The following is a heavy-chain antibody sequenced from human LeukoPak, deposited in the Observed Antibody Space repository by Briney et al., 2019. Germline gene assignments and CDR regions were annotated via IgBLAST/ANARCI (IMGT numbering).Heavy chain of an antibody. Sequence: GGPLRLSCAASGFTFSTYGMHWVRQAPGKGLEWVAVIWYDGDNKYYTDSVKGRFTISRDNSKNTLYLQMNSLRAEDTAVYYCARASGYYGSGSYYDVGNYWGQGTLVTVSS. D-gene: IGHD3-10*01. CDR3: ARASGYYGSGSYYDVGNY. V-gene: IGHV3-33*01. J-gene: IGHJ4*02. CDR2: IWYDGDNK. CDR1: GFTFSTYG.